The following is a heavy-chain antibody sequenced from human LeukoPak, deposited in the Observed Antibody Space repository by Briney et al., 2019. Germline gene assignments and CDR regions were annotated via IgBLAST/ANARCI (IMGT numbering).Heavy chain of an antibody. CDR2: IKQDGNEK. Sequence: PGGSLRLSCAASGFTSSSYWMSWVRQAPGKGLEWVANIKQDGNEKYYVDSVKGRFTISRDNAQNSLYLQMNSLRAEDTAVYYCARVWVVLPAAIRDWGQGTLVTVSS. CDR1: GFTSSSYW. D-gene: IGHD2-2*02. CDR3: ARVWVVLPAAIRD. V-gene: IGHV3-7*01. J-gene: IGHJ4*02.